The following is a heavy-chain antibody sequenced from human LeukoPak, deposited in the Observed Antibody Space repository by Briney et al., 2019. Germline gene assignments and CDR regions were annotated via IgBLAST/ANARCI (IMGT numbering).Heavy chain of an antibody. D-gene: IGHD3-9*01. CDR3: AREAGVLRYPNWFDP. CDR2: IYHSGST. V-gene: IGHV4-30-2*01. J-gene: IGHJ5*02. CDR1: GGSVSSGGYY. Sequence: PSKTLSLTCTVSGGSVSSGGYYWSWIRQPPGKGLEWIGYIYHSGSTYYNPSLKSRVTISVDRSKNQFSLKLSSVTAADTAVYYCAREAGVLRYPNWFDPWGQGTLVTVSS.